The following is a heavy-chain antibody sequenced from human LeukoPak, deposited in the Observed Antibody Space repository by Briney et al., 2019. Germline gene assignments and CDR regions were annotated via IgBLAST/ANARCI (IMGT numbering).Heavy chain of an antibody. V-gene: IGHV3-9*01. Sequence: GRSLRLSCAASGFTLDDYAMHWVRQAPGKGLEWVSGISWNSGSIGYADSVKGRFTISRDNAKNSLYLQMNGLRAEDTALYYCAKDMFFGNYGSGRGPGWGQGTLVTVSS. J-gene: IGHJ4*02. CDR2: ISWNSGSI. D-gene: IGHD3-10*01. CDR1: GFTLDDYA. CDR3: AKDMFFGNYGSGRGPG.